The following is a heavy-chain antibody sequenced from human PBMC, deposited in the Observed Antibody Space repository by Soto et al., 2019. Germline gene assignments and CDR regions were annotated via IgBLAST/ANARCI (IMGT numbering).Heavy chain of an antibody. CDR2: IIPIFGTA. Sequence: QVQLVQSGAEVKKPGSSVKVSCKASGGTFSSYAISWVRQAPGQGLEWMGGIIPIFGTANYAQKFQGRVTITADESTSTAYLELSSLRSEDTAVYYCESGELDYYGSGSPRAYYYGMDVWGQGTTVTVSS. CDR1: GGTFSSYA. V-gene: IGHV1-69*01. J-gene: IGHJ6*02. D-gene: IGHD3-10*01. CDR3: ESGELDYYGSGSPRAYYYGMDV.